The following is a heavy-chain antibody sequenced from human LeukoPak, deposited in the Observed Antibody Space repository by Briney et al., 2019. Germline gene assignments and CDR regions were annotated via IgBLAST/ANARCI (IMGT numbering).Heavy chain of an antibody. V-gene: IGHV4-39*01. J-gene: IGHJ5*02. CDR2: IYYSGST. CDR3: ARHIQYYYDSSGYYQGWFDP. D-gene: IGHD3-22*01. CDR1: GGSISSTSYN. Sequence: SETLSLTCTVSGGSISSTSYNWGWIRQPPGKGLDWIGSIYYSGSTHYNPSLESRVTISVDASKNQFSLNLSSVTAADTAVYYCARHIQYYYDSSGYYQGWFDPWGQGTLVSVSS.